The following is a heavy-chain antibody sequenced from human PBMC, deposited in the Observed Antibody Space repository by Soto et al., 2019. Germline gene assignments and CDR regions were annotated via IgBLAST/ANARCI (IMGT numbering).Heavy chain of an antibody. CDR1: GGSIRSGDYY. CDR2: GYYGGRT. CDR3: ARDLWGYCGTDCYPLDV. D-gene: IGHD2-21*02. J-gene: IGHJ6*02. Sequence: PSETLSLTCTVSGGSIRSGDYYLSWIRQPPGKGKEWVGNGYYGGRTNYNPSLKSRVTISVDTAKNHFSLKLSSVTAADTAVYFCARDLWGYCGTDCYPLDVWGQGTTVTVSS. V-gene: IGHV4-61*03.